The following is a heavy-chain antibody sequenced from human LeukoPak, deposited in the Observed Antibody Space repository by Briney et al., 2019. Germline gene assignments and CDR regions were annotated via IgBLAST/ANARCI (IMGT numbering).Heavy chain of an antibody. CDR1: GYTFTGYD. D-gene: IGHD3-10*01. Sequence: GASVTVSCKASGYTFTGYDVHWVRQAPGQGLEGLGWINPNSGGTNYAQKFQGRVTMTRDTSISTAYLELSRLRSDDTAVYYCAREWFGELSTLDYWGQGTLVTVSS. J-gene: IGHJ4*02. CDR2: INPNSGGT. V-gene: IGHV1-2*02. CDR3: AREWFGELSTLDY.